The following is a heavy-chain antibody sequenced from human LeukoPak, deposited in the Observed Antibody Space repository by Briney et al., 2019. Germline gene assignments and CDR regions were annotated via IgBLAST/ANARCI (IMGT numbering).Heavy chain of an antibody. V-gene: IGHV4-4*07. CDR1: GGSTSSYY. Sequence: SQTLSLTCTVAGGSTSSYYSSWIRQPAGKGLEWIGRIYTSVSPPYNTSPTSRVTMSVDTSKNQFSLKLSSVTAADTAVYYCARHRSGAFDIWGQGTMVTVSS. J-gene: IGHJ3*02. D-gene: IGHD2-15*01. CDR3: ARHRSGAFDI. CDR2: IYTSVSP.